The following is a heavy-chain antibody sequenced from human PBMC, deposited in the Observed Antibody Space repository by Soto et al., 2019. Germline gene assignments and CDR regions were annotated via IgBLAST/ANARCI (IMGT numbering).Heavy chain of an antibody. CDR3: RAYYYDSSGYYWGPGGDYYGMDV. V-gene: IGHV4-31*03. CDR2: IYYSGST. J-gene: IGHJ6*02. Sequence: TSETLSLTCTVSGGSISSGGYYWSWIRQHPGKGLEWIGYIYYSGSTYYNPSLKSRVTISVDTSKNQFSLKLSSVTAADTAVYYCRAYYYDSSGYYWGPGGDYYGMDVWGQGTTVTVSS. CDR1: GGSISSGGYY. D-gene: IGHD3-22*01.